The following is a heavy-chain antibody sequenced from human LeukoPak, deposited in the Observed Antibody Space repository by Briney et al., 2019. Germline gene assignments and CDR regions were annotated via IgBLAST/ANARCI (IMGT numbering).Heavy chain of an antibody. J-gene: IGHJ4*02. CDR1: GFTFSTYT. D-gene: IGHD3-22*01. CDR3: AKETPHPYDSSGYYGGDY. Sequence: GGSLRLSCAAAGFTFSTYTMHWVRQAPGKGLEWVAVISSDGSNEHYADSVKGRFTISRDNSKNTLYLQMNSLRAEDTAVYYCAKETPHPYDSSGYYGGDYWGQGTLVTVSS. V-gene: IGHV3-30-3*01. CDR2: ISSDGSNE.